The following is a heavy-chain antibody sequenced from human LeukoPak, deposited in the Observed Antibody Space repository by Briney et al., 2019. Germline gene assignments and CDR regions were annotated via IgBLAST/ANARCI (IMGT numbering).Heavy chain of an antibody. CDR1: GFTVSSNY. V-gene: IGHV3-53*01. Sequence: QPGGSLRLSCAASGFTVSSNYMSWVRQAPGKGLEWVSVIYSGGSTYYADSVKGRFTISRDNSKNTLYLQMNSLRAEDTAVYYCARSPPHYDSSGYPLAFDIWGQGTTVAVSS. CDR2: IYSGGST. J-gene: IGHJ3*02. D-gene: IGHD3-22*01. CDR3: ARSPPHYDSSGYPLAFDI.